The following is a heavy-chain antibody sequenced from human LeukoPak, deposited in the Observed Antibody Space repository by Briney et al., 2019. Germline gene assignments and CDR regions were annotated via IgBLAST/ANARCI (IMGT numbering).Heavy chain of an antibody. CDR3: ARAPITSPFYFDF. V-gene: IGHV3-20*04. Sequence: GGSLRLSCTASGFDFGAHGMSWVRQAPGKGLEWVAGINWSGGSTGYGDSSRGRFTISRENTKTSLYLQMDSLRAEDTALYYCARAPITSPFYFDFWGQGTLVTVSS. J-gene: IGHJ4*02. CDR2: INWSGGST. D-gene: IGHD2-2*01. CDR1: GFDFGAHG.